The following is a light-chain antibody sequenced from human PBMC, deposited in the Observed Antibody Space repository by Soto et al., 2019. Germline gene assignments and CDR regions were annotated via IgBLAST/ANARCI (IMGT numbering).Light chain of an antibody. CDR3: HQRQSWPRT. Sequence: EIVLTQSPATLSLSPGDRVTLSCRASQAVNTRLAWYQHKPGQAPRLLIYLASNRAAGVPARFSGSGSGTDFTLTISDVEPEDFAVYYCHQRQSWPRTFGQGTTVDIK. V-gene: IGKV3-11*01. CDR2: LAS. J-gene: IGKJ1*01. CDR1: QAVNTR.